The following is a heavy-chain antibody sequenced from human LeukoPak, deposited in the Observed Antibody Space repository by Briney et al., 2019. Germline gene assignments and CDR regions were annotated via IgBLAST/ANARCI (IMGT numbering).Heavy chain of an antibody. CDR1: GGSISSYY. D-gene: IGHD2-15*01. CDR3: ARVYCSGGSCYCDY. CDR2: IYTSGST. V-gene: IGHV4-4*07. J-gene: IGHJ4*02. Sequence: SETLSLTCTVSGGSISSYYWSWIRQPAGKGLEWIGRIYTSGSTNYNPSLKSRVTISVDTSKNQFSLKLSSVTAADTAVYYCARVYCSGGSCYCDYWGQGTLVTVSS.